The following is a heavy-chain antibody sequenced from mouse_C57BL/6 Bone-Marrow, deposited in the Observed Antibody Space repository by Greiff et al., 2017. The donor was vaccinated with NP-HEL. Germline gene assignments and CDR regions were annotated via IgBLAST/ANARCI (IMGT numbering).Heavy chain of an antibody. D-gene: IGHD2-3*01. CDR2: IYPGSGST. Sequence: VKLQQPGAELVKPGASVKMSCKASGYTFTSYWITWVKQRPGQGLEWIGDIYPGSGSTNYNEKFKSKATLTVDTSSSTAYMQLSSLTSEDSAVYYCARWGWLLPYYYAMDYWGQGTSVTVSS. J-gene: IGHJ4*01. CDR1: GYTFTSYW. CDR3: ARWGWLLPYYYAMDY. V-gene: IGHV1-55*01.